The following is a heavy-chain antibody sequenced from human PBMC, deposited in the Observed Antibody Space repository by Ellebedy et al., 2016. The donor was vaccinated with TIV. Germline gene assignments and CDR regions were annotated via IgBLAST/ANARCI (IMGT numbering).Heavy chain of an antibody. Sequence: GESLKISCAASGFTFSSYTMNWVRQAPGKGLEWVSSISSSSSYIYYADSVKGRFTISRDNAKNSLYLQMNSLRAEDTAVYYCARDRAATTVTDYFDYWGQGTLVTVSS. D-gene: IGHD4-17*01. V-gene: IGHV3-21*01. CDR1: GFTFSSYT. CDR2: ISSSSSYI. CDR3: ARDRAATTVTDYFDY. J-gene: IGHJ4*02.